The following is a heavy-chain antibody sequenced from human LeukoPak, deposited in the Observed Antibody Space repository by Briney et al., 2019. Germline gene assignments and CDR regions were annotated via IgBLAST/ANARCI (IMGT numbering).Heavy chain of an antibody. CDR2: INAYNGNT. V-gene: IGHV1-18*01. J-gene: IGHJ6*03. CDR3: ARDRHIVAAVYYYMDV. CDR1: GYTFTSYI. D-gene: IGHD6-13*01. Sequence: ASVKVSCKASGYTFTSYIISWVRQAPGQGLEWMGWINAYNGNTDYAQRVQGRVTMTTDTSTSTAYMEVRSLRSDDTAVYYRARDRHIVAAVYYYMDVWGKGTPVTVSS.